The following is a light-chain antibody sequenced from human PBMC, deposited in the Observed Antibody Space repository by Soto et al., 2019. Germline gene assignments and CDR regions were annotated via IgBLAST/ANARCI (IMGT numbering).Light chain of an antibody. CDR2: AAS. J-gene: IGKJ4*01. V-gene: IGKV1-39*01. CDR3: QQAYSKNT. Sequence: DIQMTQSPSSLSASVGDRVTIACRASQNIRTYLNWYQQNPGKAPKLLIYAASNLHSGVPSRFSGSGSGTDFTLNISSLQPDDFATYYCQQAYSKNTFGGGTKLEIK. CDR1: QNIRTY.